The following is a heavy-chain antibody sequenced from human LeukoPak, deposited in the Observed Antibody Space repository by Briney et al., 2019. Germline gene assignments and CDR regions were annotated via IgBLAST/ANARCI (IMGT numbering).Heavy chain of an antibody. CDR1: GFTFSNYC. CDR3: VRGFYAAGSSP. D-gene: IGHD3-10*01. CDR2: IISDGSS. Sequence: GGSLRLSCEASGFTFSNYCMYWVRQAPGKGLVWVSRIISDGSSNYADSVKGRFTISRDNAKNTLYLQLNSLRAEDTAVYYCVRGFYAAGSSPWGEGTLVTVSS. J-gene: IGHJ5*02. V-gene: IGHV3-74*01.